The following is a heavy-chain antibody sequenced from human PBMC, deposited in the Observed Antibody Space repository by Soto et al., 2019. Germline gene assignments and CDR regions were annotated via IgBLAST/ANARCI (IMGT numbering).Heavy chain of an antibody. V-gene: IGHV3-20*04. CDR3: ARDQGSYYNSYFDY. CDR1: GFTFVDYG. D-gene: IGHD3-10*01. J-gene: IGHJ4*02. CDR2: INWNSGST. Sequence: GGFMRVPWAASGFTFVDYGVSWVIQVTGKGLEWASGINWNSGSTGYADSVKGRFTISRDNAKNSLSLQMNSLRAEDTALYYCARDQGSYYNSYFDYWGQGTLVTVSS.